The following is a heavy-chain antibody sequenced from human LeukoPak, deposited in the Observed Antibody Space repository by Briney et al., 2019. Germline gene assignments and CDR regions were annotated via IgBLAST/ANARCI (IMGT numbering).Heavy chain of an antibody. D-gene: IGHD4-11*01. V-gene: IGHV4-59*08. Sequence: PSETLSLTCTVSGGPISSYYWSWIRQPPGKGLEWIGYIYYSGSTNYNPSLKSRVTISVDTSKNQFSLKLSSVTAADTAVYYCARHAQTDYSNYLFDYWGQGTLVTVSS. J-gene: IGHJ4*02. CDR1: GGPISSYY. CDR3: ARHAQTDYSNYLFDY. CDR2: IYYSGST.